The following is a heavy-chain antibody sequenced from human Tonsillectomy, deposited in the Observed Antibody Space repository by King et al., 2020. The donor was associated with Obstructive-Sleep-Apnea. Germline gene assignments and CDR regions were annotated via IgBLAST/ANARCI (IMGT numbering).Heavy chain of an antibody. V-gene: IGHV4-59*01. CDR3: ARDSGSGYDYGIDY. J-gene: IGHJ4*02. CDR1: GGSISSYY. D-gene: IGHD5-12*01. Sequence: QLQESGPGLVKPSETLSLTCTVSGGSISSYYWSWIRQPPGKGLEWIGFIYYSGCTNYNPSLQSRVTISVDTSKNQLSLKLSSVTAADTAVYYCARDSGSGYDYGIDYWGQGTLVTVSS. CDR2: IYYSGCT.